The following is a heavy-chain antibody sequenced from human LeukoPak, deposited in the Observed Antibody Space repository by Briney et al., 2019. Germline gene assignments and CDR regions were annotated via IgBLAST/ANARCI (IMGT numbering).Heavy chain of an antibody. CDR2: INSNGINT. V-gene: IGHV3-48*03. D-gene: IGHD3-10*01. Sequence: PGGSLRLSCAASGFTFSSHEMNWVRQAPGKGLEWVSYINSNGINTHYADSVKGRFTISRDNAKNSLYLEMNSLRAEDTAVYYCARDGRLLGAAFDIWGQGTMVTVSS. CDR3: ARDGRLLGAAFDI. CDR1: GFTFSSHE. J-gene: IGHJ3*02.